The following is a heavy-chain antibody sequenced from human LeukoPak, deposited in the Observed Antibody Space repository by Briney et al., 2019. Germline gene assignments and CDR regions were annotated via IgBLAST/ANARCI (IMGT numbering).Heavy chain of an antibody. V-gene: IGHV3-30*03. CDR2: ILYDGSNK. J-gene: IGHJ4*02. CDR3: AARGFRCRPATAQNPLDC. Sequence: PGGSLRLSCAVSGCTFSSYDMHWLRQAPGKGQEWVAVILYDGSNKNYADSVKGRFTISRDNSKNTLYLQMNSRRVEDTAVYYCAARGFRCRPATAQNPLDCWGQGTLVTVSS. CDR1: GCTFSSYD. D-gene: IGHD5-12*01.